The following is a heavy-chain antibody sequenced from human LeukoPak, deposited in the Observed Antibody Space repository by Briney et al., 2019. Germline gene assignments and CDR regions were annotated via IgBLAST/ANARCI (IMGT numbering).Heavy chain of an antibody. V-gene: IGHV3-23*01. CDR1: GFTFSSYA. Sequence: GGSLRLSCAASGFTFSSYAMSWVRQAPGKGLEWVSAISGSGGSTYYADSVKGRFTISRDNAKNTLYLQMNSLRAEDTAVYYCARDWFHAIDYWGQGTLVTVSS. CDR3: ARDWFHAIDY. CDR2: ISGSGGST. J-gene: IGHJ4*02. D-gene: IGHD2/OR15-2a*01.